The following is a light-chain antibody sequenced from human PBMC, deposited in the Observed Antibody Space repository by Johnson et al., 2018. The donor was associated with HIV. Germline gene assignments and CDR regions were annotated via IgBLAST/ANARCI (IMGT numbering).Light chain of an antibody. CDR3: GTWDSGLGAVYV. J-gene: IGLJ1*01. CDR1: SSNIGDNY. V-gene: IGLV1-51*01. CDR2: DNN. Sequence: QSVLTQAPSVSAAPGQKVTISCSGSSSNIGDNYVSWYQQLPGTVPKLLIYDNNKRPSGIPDRFSGSKSGTSATLGITGLQTGDEADYYCGTWDSGLGAVYVFGTGTRVTVL.